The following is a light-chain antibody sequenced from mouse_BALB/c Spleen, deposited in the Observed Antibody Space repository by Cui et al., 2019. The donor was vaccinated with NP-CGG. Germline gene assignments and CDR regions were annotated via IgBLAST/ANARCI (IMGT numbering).Light chain of an antibody. CDR2: GTN. V-gene: IGLV1*01. J-gene: IGLJ1*01. CDR3: ALWYSNHWV. Sequence: QAVVSQVSAVPTSPGETVTLTCRSSIGAVITSNYANWVQEKPDHLFTGLIGGTNNRAPGVPARFSGSLIGDKAALTITGAQTEDEAIYFCALWYSNHWVFGGGTKLTVL. CDR1: IGAVITSNY.